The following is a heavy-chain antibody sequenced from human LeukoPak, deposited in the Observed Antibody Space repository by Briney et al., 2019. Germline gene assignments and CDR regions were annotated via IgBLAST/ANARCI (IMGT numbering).Heavy chain of an antibody. CDR3: ARGIPNFDY. D-gene: IGHD2-21*01. Sequence: SETLSLTCTVSGGSISSSSYYWGWVRQPPGKGLEWIGSIYYSGSTYYNPSLKSRVTISVDTSKNQFSLKLGSVTAADTAVYYCARGIPNFDYWGQGTLVTVSS. CDR2: IYYSGST. J-gene: IGHJ4*02. V-gene: IGHV4-39*01. CDR1: GGSISSSSYY.